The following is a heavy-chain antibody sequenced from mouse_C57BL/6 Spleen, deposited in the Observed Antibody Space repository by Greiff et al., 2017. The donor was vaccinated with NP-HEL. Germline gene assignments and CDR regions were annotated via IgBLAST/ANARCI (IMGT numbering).Heavy chain of an antibody. CDR1: GYTFTDYN. J-gene: IGHJ2*01. CDR2: INPNNGGT. Sequence: VQLQQSGPELVKPGASVKIPCKASGYTFTDYNMDWVKQSHGKSLEWIGDINPNNGGTIYNQKFKGKATLTVDKSSSTAYMELRSLTSEDTAVYYCARRDWDRPSFDYWGQGTTLTVSS. D-gene: IGHD4-1*01. CDR3: ARRDWDRPSFDY. V-gene: IGHV1-18*01.